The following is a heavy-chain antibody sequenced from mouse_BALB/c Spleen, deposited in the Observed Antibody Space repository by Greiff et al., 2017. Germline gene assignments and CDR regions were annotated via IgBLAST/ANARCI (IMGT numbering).Heavy chain of an antibody. V-gene: IGHV5-4*02. CDR3: ARVKYGNFDY. CDR2: ISDGGSYT. Sequence: EVHLVESGGGLVKPGGSLKLSCAASGFTFSDYYMYWVRQTPEKRLEWVATISDGGSYTYYPDSVKGRFTISRDNAKNNLYLQMSSLKSEDTAMYYCARVKYGNFDYWGQGTTLTVSS. J-gene: IGHJ2*01. CDR1: GFTFSDYY. D-gene: IGHD2-10*02.